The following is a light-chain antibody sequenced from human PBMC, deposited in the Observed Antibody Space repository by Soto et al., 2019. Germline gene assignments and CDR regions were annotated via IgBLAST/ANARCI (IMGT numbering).Light chain of an antibody. V-gene: IGKV1-5*03. CDR3: QQYNSYSWT. CDR1: QSISSW. J-gene: IGKJ1*01. Sequence: DIQMTQSPSTLSASVGDRVTITCRASQSISSWLAWYQQKPGKAPKLLIYKASSLESGVPSRFSGSGSGTEFTVTFSSLQPDDFATYYCQQYNSYSWTFGQGTKVEIK. CDR2: KAS.